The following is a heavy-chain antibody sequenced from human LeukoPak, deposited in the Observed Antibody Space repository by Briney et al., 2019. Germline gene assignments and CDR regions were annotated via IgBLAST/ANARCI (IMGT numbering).Heavy chain of an antibody. V-gene: IGHV3-30*18. CDR2: ISYDGSNK. CDR3: AKGSLLVRGVIQGGVDY. J-gene: IGHJ4*02. Sequence: GGSLRLSCAASGFTFSSYGMHSVRQAPGKGLEWVAVISYDGSNKYYADSVKGRFTISRDNSKNTLYLQMNSLRAEDTAVYYCAKGSLLVRGVIQGGVDYWGQGTLVTVSS. D-gene: IGHD3-10*01. CDR1: GFTFSSYG.